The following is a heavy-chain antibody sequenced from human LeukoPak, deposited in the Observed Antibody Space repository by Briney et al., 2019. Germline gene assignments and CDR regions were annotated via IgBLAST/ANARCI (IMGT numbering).Heavy chain of an antibody. CDR1: GFTFSSYE. Sequence: PGGSLRLSCAASGFTFSSYEMNWVRQAPGKGLEWVSYISSSGSTIYYADSVKGRFTISRDNAKNSLYLQMHSMRVEDTAVYYCARDLIAVRGYFDYWGQGTLVTVSS. D-gene: IGHD6-6*01. V-gene: IGHV3-48*03. CDR3: ARDLIAVRGYFDY. CDR2: ISSSGSTI. J-gene: IGHJ4*02.